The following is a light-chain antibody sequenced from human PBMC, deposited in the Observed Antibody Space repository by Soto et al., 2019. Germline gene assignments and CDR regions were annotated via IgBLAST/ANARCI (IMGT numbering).Light chain of an antibody. J-gene: IGKJ4*01. CDR1: QSVSSY. Sequence: EIVVKMSPSALSLSPEERATLSCRASQSVSSYLAWYQQKPGQAPRLLIYEASNRATGIPARFSGSGSGTDFTLTISSLEPEDFAVYYCLQPTNLVTFGGGTNVDI. CDR2: EAS. CDR3: LQPTNLVT. V-gene: IGKV3-11*01.